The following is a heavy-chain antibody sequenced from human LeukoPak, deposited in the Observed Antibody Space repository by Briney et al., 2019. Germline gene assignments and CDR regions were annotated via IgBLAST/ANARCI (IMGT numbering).Heavy chain of an antibody. Sequence: PGGSLRLSCAASGFTFSSYAMSWVRQAPGKGLEWVSAISGGGGSTYYADSVKGRFTISRDNSKNTLYLQMNSLRAEDTAVYYCAIGVRYFDSPFDPWGQGTLVTVSS. CDR3: AIGVRYFDSPFDP. J-gene: IGHJ5*02. CDR2: ISGGGGST. CDR1: GFTFSSYA. D-gene: IGHD3-9*01. V-gene: IGHV3-23*01.